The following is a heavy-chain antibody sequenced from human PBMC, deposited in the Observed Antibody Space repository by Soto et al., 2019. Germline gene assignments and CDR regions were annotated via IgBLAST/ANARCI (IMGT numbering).Heavy chain of an antibody. J-gene: IGHJ4*02. D-gene: IGHD1-1*01. Sequence: SETLSLTCTVSGGSISSNYWSWIRQPPGKGLEWIGYIYYSGTIYYIPSLKSRITISIDTSKKQISLKMTSVTAADTAVYFCARHVHNQGFEYYFASWGQGTLVTVSS. CDR3: ARHVHNQGFEYYFAS. CDR1: GGSISSNY. CDR2: IYYSGTI. V-gene: IGHV4-59*08.